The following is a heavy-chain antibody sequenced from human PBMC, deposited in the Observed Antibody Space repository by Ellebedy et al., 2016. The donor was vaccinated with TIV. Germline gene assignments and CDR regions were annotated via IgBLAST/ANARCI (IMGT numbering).Heavy chain of an antibody. D-gene: IGHD3-16*01. J-gene: IGHJ3*02. CDR1: GFTFSSYA. CDR2: ISGSGGRT. CDR3: ARGGFNHAFDI. Sequence: GESLKISCAASGFTFSSYAMSWVRQAPGKGLEWVSAISGSGGRTYYADSVKGRFTISRDNSKNTLYLQMNSLRAEDTAVYYCARGGFNHAFDIWGQGTMVTVSS. V-gene: IGHV3-23*01.